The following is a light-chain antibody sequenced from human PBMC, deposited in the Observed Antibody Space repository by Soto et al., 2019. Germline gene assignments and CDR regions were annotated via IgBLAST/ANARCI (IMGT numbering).Light chain of an antibody. V-gene: IGKV3-15*01. CDR3: QQYNDWPPNYT. CDR1: QAISYN. Sequence: TVMTQSPGPLSVSPGERATISCWASQAISYNVAWYQHFPGQAPRLLIHGASTRANGVPARFSGSGSGTEFTLTITSVQSEDFAPYYCQQYNDWPPNYTFGRGTRLEI. CDR2: GAS. J-gene: IGKJ2*01.